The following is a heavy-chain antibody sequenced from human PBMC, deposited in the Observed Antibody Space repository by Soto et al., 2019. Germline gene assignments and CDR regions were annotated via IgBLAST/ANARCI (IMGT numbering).Heavy chain of an antibody. CDR2: ISGYNGDT. CDR1: GYTFTRYG. V-gene: IGHV1-18*01. J-gene: IGHJ6*02. D-gene: IGHD1-1*01. Sequence: ASVKVSCKASGYTFTRYGISWVRQAPGQGLEWMGWISGYNGDTNYAQKFQDRVSMTIDTSTGTVYMELRSLTSDDTAVYYCAKNGQPPYYYYGLDVWGQGTKVTVS. CDR3: AKNGQPPYYYYGLDV.